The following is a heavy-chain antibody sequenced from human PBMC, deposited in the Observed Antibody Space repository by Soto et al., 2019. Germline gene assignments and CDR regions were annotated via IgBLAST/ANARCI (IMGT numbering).Heavy chain of an antibody. CDR3: AKPVAGPYSYSGMDV. CDR2: ISGSGGST. CDR1: GFTFSSYA. J-gene: IGHJ6*04. D-gene: IGHD6-19*01. V-gene: IGHV3-23*01. Sequence: HPGGSLRLSCAASGFTFSSYAMSWVRQAPGKGLEWVSAISGSGGSTYYADSVKGRFTISRDNSKNTLYLQMNSLRAEDTAVYYFAKPVAGPYSYSGMDVWGKGTRVTGSS.